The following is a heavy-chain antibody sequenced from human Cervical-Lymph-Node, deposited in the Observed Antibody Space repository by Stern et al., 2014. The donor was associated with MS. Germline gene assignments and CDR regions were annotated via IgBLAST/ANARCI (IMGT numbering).Heavy chain of an antibody. J-gene: IGHJ4*02. CDR3: ATGRVRFGNEY. CDR1: GDSISYYY. V-gene: IGHV4-59*01. Sequence: QVQLQESGPGLVKPSETLSLTCTFPGDSISYYYWSWIRQPPGQGLEWIGYIYYSVTTNYNPSLKSRVAISVDTSKNQFSLKLTSVTAADTAVYYCATGRVRFGNEYWGQGALVTVSS. CDR2: IYYSVTT. D-gene: IGHD3-3*01.